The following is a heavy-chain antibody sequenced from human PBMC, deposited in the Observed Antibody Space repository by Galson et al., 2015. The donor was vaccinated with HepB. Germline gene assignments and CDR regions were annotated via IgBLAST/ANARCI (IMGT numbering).Heavy chain of an antibody. V-gene: IGHV3-30-3*01. CDR2: ISNDGNIK. CDR1: GFTFSTYA. D-gene: IGHD3-16*02. CDR3: ARARGREGSNRPFDY. Sequence: SVRLSCAASGFTFSTYAMHRVRQAPGKRLEWVAGISNDGNIKYNADSVKGRFTVSRDNSKNTLYVQMNSLRAEDRAVYYCARARGREGSNRPFDYWGQGTLVTVSS. J-gene: IGHJ4*02.